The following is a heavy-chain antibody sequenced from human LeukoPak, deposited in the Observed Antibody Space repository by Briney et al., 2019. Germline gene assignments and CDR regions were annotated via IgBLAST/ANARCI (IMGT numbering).Heavy chain of an antibody. J-gene: IGHJ2*01. V-gene: IGHV5-51*01. CDR2: IYPDDSDI. CDR1: GYSFTSYW. Sequence: GESLKISCKGSGYSFTSYWIGWVRQMPGKGLEWMGIIYPDDSDIRYSPSFQGQVTISVDKPISTTYLQWSSLKSSDTAMYYCARPGLHWYFEFWGRGTLVTVSS. CDR3: ARPGLHWYFEF.